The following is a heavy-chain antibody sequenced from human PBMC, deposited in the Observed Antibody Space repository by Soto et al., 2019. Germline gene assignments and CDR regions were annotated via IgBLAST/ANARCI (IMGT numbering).Heavy chain of an antibody. V-gene: IGHV1-69*01. Sequence: QVQLVQSGAEVKKPGSSVKVSCKVSGGTFSTYPINWVRQAPGQGLEFMGGIIPKFGTTNYAQKFRGTVTITADESTSTAYMELNNLKSEDTAVYYCTTDRRSGYDPQFDFWGQGTLVTVSS. J-gene: IGHJ4*02. CDR1: GGTFSTYP. CDR2: IIPKFGTT. CDR3: TTDRRSGYDPQFDF. D-gene: IGHD5-12*01.